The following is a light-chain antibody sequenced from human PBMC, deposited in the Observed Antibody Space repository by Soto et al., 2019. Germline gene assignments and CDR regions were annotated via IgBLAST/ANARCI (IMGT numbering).Light chain of an antibody. Sequence: DIQMTQSPSSLSASVGGRVTITCRASQRVGSYLNWYQQKPGKAPTLLIYSASELQSGVSSRFSGSGSGTDFTLTIRNLQPEDFAVYYCQQSHNTPLTFGQGTKVDIK. CDR1: QRVGSY. CDR3: QQSHNTPLT. J-gene: IGKJ1*01. CDR2: SAS. V-gene: IGKV1-39*01.